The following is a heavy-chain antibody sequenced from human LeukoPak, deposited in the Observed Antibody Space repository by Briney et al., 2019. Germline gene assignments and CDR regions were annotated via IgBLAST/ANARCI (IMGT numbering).Heavy chain of an antibody. D-gene: IGHD6-19*01. Sequence: NPSETLFLTCTVSGGSISSYYWSWIRQPPGKGLEWIGYIYYSGSTNYNPSLKSRVTISVDTSKNQFSLKLSSVTAADTAVYYCARTYSSGWYRGDWFDPWGQGTLVTVSS. CDR3: ARTYSSGWYRGDWFDP. J-gene: IGHJ5*02. V-gene: IGHV4-59*01. CDR2: IYYSGST. CDR1: GGSISSYY.